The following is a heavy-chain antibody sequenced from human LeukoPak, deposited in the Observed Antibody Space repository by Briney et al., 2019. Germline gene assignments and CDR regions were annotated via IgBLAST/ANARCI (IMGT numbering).Heavy chain of an antibody. CDR3: ARDLTKYWYFDL. D-gene: IGHD1-14*01. CDR2: ISAYNGNT. CDR1: GYTFTSYG. V-gene: IGHV1-18*01. J-gene: IGHJ2*01. Sequence: ASVKVSCKASGYTFTSYGISWVRQAPAQGLEWMGWISAYNGNTNYPQKLQGRVTMTTDTSTSTAYMELSSLRSEDTAVYYCARDLTKYWYFDLWRRGTLLSVSS.